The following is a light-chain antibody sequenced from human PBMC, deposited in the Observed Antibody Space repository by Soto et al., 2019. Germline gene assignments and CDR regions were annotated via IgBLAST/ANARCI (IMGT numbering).Light chain of an antibody. V-gene: IGKV3-11*01. Sequence: EIVLTQSPATLSLSPGERATLSCRASQSVTTYLAWYQQKPGQAPRLLIYDASKRATGIPARFSGSGSGTDFTPTISSLEPEDFAVYYCQQRSNWPATFGQGTKVDIK. J-gene: IGKJ1*01. CDR1: QSVTTY. CDR2: DAS. CDR3: QQRSNWPAT.